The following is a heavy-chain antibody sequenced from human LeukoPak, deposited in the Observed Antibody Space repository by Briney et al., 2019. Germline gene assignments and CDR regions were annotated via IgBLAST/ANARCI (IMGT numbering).Heavy chain of an antibody. V-gene: IGHV5-51*01. J-gene: IGHJ6*02. CDR1: GYSFTSYW. CDR2: IYPGDSDT. Sequence: GESLKISCKGSGYSFTSYWIGWVRQMPGEGLEWMGIIYPGDSDTRYSPSFQGQVTISADKSISTAYLQWSSLKASDTAMYYCARHVGIAAAGQPYYYGMDVWGQGTTVTVSS. D-gene: IGHD6-13*01. CDR3: ARHVGIAAAGQPYYYGMDV.